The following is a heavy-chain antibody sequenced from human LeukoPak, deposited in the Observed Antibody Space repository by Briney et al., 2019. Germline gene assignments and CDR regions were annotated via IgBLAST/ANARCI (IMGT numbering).Heavy chain of an antibody. CDR1: GYTFTGYY. V-gene: IGHV1-2*02. D-gene: IGHD5-12*01. Sequence: ASVKVSCKASGYTFTGYYMHWVRQAPGQGLEWVGWIDPDTGGTHYGQKFQGRVSMTRDASISTAYMELSRLRSDDTAVYFCARGSGSRGYEPWGQGPLVTVSS. J-gene: IGHJ5*02. CDR2: IDPDTGGT. CDR3: ARGSGSRGYEP.